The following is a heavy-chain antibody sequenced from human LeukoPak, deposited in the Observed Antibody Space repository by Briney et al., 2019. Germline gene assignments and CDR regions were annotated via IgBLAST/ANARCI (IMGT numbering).Heavy chain of an antibody. Sequence: SETLSLTCAVCGVSFSGYYWSWVRQPPGKGLEWVGEINHSGSTNYNPSLKSRVTISVDPSKNQFSLKLSSVTAADTAVYYCATSYCGGDCYSRTGDYWGQGTLVTVSS. CDR3: ATSYCGGDCYSRTGDY. CDR2: INHSGST. D-gene: IGHD2-21*02. CDR1: GVSFSGYY. V-gene: IGHV4-34*01. J-gene: IGHJ4*02.